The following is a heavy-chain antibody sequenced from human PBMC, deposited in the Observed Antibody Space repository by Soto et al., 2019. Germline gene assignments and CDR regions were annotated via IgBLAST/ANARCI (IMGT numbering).Heavy chain of an antibody. J-gene: IGHJ2*01. D-gene: IGHD6-19*01. CDR2: ISWNSGSI. CDR3: AKSLGPYSSGWDFDL. V-gene: IGHV3-9*01. CDR1: GFTFDDYA. Sequence: EVQLVESGGSLVQPGRSLRLSCAASGFTFDDYAMHWVRQAPGKGLEWVSGISWNSGSIGYADSVKGRFTISRDNAKNSLYLQMNSLRAEDTALYYCAKSLGPYSSGWDFDLWGRGTLVTVSS.